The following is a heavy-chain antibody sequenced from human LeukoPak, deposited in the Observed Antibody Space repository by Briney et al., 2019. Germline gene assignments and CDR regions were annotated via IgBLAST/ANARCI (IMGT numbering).Heavy chain of an antibody. J-gene: IGHJ4*02. D-gene: IGHD2-2*01. CDR2: INPNSGDI. Sequence: ASVKVSCKASGYTLTGYYMHWVRQATGQGFEWMGWINPNSGDINYAQKFQGRVTMTRDTSISTAHMELSRLRSDDTAVYYCAKANPLYCSSTTCLFDYWGQGTLVTVSS. CDR3: AKANPLYCSSTTCLFDY. CDR1: GYTLTGYY. V-gene: IGHV1-2*02.